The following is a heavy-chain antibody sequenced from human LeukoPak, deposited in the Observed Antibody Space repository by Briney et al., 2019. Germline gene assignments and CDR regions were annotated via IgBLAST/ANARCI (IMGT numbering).Heavy chain of an antibody. D-gene: IGHD3-10*01. CDR3: ATEGKMVRGVYTDY. CDR2: ISAYNGNT. V-gene: IGHV1-18*01. J-gene: IGHJ4*02. CDR1: GYTFTSYG. Sequence: ASVKVSCKASGYTFTSYGISWVRQAPGQGLEWMGWISAYNGNTNYAQKLQGRVTMTTDTSTSTAYMQLRSLRSEDTAVYYCATEGKMVRGVYTDYWGQGTLVTVSS.